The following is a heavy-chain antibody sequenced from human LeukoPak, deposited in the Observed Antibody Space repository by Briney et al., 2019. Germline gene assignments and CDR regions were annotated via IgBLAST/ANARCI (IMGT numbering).Heavy chain of an antibody. CDR2: INPNSGGT. D-gene: IGHD4-17*01. J-gene: IGHJ5*02. CDR1: GYTFTGYY. Sequence: ASVKVSCKASGYTFTGYYMHWVRQAPGQGLEWMGWINPNSGGTNYAQKFQGRVTMTRDTSISTAYMELSRLRSDNTAVYYCARGASGVYTVTTSWFDPWGQGTLVTVSS. V-gene: IGHV1-2*02. CDR3: ARGASGVYTVTTSWFDP.